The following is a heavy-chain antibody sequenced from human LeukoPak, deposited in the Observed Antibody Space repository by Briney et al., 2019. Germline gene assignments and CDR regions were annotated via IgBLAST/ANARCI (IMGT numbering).Heavy chain of an antibody. J-gene: IGHJ4*02. Sequence: GALMKVSCKASGYPFTDYFIHWLRQAPGQGPEWMGWSNPNTGGTNYAQTFQGRVTMTRDTSISTAYMELSRLSSDDTAVYYCARTRSTVTTLFDYWGQGTLVTVSS. D-gene: IGHD4-17*01. CDR3: ARTRSTVTTLFDY. CDR2: SNPNTGGT. CDR1: GYPFTDYF. V-gene: IGHV1-2*02.